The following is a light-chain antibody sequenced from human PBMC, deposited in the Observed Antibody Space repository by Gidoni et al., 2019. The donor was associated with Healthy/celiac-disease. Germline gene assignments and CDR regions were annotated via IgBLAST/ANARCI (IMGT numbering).Light chain of an antibody. CDR2: CAS. V-gene: IGKV4-1*01. Sequence: DIEMTQSPDSLAVSLGERATINCKSSRSILYSSNNKDYLAWYQQKPGQPPRLLINCASTRESGVPDRFSGSGSGTDFTLTISTLQAEDVAVYYCQQYYSTPWTFGQGTKVEIK. J-gene: IGKJ1*01. CDR1: RSILYSSNNKDY. CDR3: QQYYSTPWT.